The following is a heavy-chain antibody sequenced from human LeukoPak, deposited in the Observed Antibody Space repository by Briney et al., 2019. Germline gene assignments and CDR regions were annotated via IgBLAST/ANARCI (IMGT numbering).Heavy chain of an antibody. J-gene: IGHJ4*02. CDR3: ATNYYDSSGYYSIDY. V-gene: IGHV1-18*01. CDR1: GYTFTRYG. CDR2: INTYNGNT. D-gene: IGHD3-22*01. Sequence: GASVKVSCKASGYTFTRYGISWVRQAPGQGLEWMGWINTYNGNTDYAQKLQGRVTMTTDTSTSTAYMELRSLRSDDTALYYCATNYYDSSGYYSIDYWGQGTLVTVSP.